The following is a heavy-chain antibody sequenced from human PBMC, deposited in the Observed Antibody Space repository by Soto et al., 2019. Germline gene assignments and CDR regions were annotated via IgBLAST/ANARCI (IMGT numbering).Heavy chain of an antibody. D-gene: IGHD1-1*01. V-gene: IGHV3-23*01. CDR3: AKGAGNFYYYCAMDV. J-gene: IGHJ6*02. Sequence: GGSLRLSCAASGFTFSNSAMSWVRQAPGKGLEWVSGISDSGASTYYADSVKGRFTISRDNSLNTLYLQMNSLRAEDTAFYYCAKGAGNFYYYCAMDVWGQGTTVTVSS. CDR1: GFTFSNSA. CDR2: ISDSGAST.